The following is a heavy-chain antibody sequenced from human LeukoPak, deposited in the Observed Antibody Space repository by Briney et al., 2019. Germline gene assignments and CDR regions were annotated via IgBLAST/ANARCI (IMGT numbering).Heavy chain of an antibody. CDR2: INQDGREK. V-gene: IGHV3-7*01. Sequence: GGSLRLSCAASGFTFSNYWMNWVRQAPGKGLEWVANINQDGREKYYVDSVKGRFTISRDNAKNSLYLQMNSLRAEDTAVYYCARGACTSTSCYQYTPFDYWGQGTLVTVSS. D-gene: IGHD2-2*01. CDR3: ARGACTSTSCYQYTPFDY. CDR1: GFTFSNYW. J-gene: IGHJ4*02.